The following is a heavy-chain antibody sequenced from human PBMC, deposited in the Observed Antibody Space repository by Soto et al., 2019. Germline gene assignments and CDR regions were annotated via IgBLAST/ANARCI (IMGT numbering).Heavy chain of an antibody. Sequence: LRLSCAASGFTFSSYAMNWVRQAPGKGLEWVAVISGSDGSTYYADSVKGRFTISRDNSKNTLNLQMNSLRAEDTAVYYCARRSSSWYFDYWGQGTLVTVSS. J-gene: IGHJ4*02. CDR1: GFTFSSYA. D-gene: IGHD6-13*01. V-gene: IGHV3-23*01. CDR3: ARRSSSWYFDY. CDR2: ISGSDGST.